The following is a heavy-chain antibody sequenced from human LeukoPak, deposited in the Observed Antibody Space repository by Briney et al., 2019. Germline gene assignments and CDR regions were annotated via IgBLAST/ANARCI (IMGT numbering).Heavy chain of an antibody. J-gene: IGHJ4*02. V-gene: IGHV4-59*01. Sequence: SETLSLTCTQPGGSISSNHGSWIRQPPGKGLGRSGYIYYSGSSNYNPSLKSRVTISVDTSKNQFSLKLSSVTAADTAVYYCARARFYSYGYYDYWGQGTLVTVSS. CDR3: ARARFYSYGYYDY. CDR2: IYYSGSS. D-gene: IGHD5-18*01. CDR1: GGSISSNH.